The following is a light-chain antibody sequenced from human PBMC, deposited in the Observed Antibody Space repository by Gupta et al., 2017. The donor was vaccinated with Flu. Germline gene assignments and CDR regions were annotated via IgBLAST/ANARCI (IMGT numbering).Light chain of an antibody. CDR1: SSNIGSNT. J-gene: IGLJ1*01. Sequence: QSVLTPPPSASGTPGQRVTITCSGSSSNIGSNTVNWYQQLPGTAPKLLIYRSSQRPSGVPDRFSGSKSGTSASLAISGLQSEDEAEYYCAAWDDSLNGYVFGIGTKVTVL. CDR2: RSS. CDR3: AAWDDSLNGYV. V-gene: IGLV1-44*01.